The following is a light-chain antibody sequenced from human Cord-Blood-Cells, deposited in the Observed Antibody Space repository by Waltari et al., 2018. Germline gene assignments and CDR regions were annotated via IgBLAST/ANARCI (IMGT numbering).Light chain of an antibody. CDR2: GAS. J-gene: IGKJ4*01. V-gene: IGKV3-15*01. Sequence: EIVMTQSQATLSVSPGETATLSCRASQSVSSNLAGYQQKPGQAPRLLIYGASTRATGIPARFSGSGSGTEFTLTISSLQSEDFAVYYCQQYNNWPLTFGGGTKVEIK. CDR1: QSVSSN. CDR3: QQYNNWPLT.